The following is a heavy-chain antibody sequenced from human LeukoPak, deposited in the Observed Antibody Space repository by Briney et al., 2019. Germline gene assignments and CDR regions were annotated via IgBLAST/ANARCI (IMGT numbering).Heavy chain of an antibody. J-gene: IGHJ4*02. V-gene: IGHV4-4*08. CDR3: ARRSDSGSDDGEDYFDY. Sequence: SETLSLTCTVSGGSISSHNWNWIRQPPGKGLEWIGYIHNTGSTNYNPSLKSRVTISVDTSKNQFSLKLTSVTAADTAVYFCARRSDSGSDDGEDYFDYWGQGTLVTVSS. D-gene: IGHD1-26*01. CDR2: IHNTGST. CDR1: GGSISSHN.